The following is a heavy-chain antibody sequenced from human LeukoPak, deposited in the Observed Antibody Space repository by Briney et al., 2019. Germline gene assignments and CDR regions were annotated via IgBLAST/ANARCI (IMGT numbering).Heavy chain of an antibody. Sequence: PSETLSLTCTVSGGSISSGSYYWSWIRQHPGKGLEWIGYIYYSGSTYYNPSLKSRVTISVDTSKNQFSLKLSSVTAADTAVYYCARGIVVVPAATNWFDPWGQGTLVTVSS. V-gene: IGHV4-31*03. J-gene: IGHJ5*02. D-gene: IGHD2-2*01. CDR1: GGSISSGSYY. CDR2: IYYSGST. CDR3: ARGIVVVPAATNWFDP.